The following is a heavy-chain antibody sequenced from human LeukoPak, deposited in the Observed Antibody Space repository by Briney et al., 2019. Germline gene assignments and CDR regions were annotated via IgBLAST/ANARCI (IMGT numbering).Heavy chain of an antibody. J-gene: IGHJ4*02. Sequence: GGSLRLSCAASGFTFSSYWMHWVRQAPGKGLVWVSRINTDGSSTSYADSVKGRFTIFRDNAKNTLYLQMNSLRAEDTAVYYCARVPFKTRVGATYCFDYWGQGTLVTVSS. CDR3: ARVPFKTRVGATYCFDY. CDR1: GFTFSSYW. V-gene: IGHV3-74*01. D-gene: IGHD1-26*01. CDR2: INTDGSST.